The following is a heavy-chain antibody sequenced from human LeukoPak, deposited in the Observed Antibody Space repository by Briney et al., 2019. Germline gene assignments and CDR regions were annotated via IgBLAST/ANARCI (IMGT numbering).Heavy chain of an antibody. CDR3: AKPLPRVIRNDAFDI. CDR1: GFTFSSYA. J-gene: IGHJ3*02. D-gene: IGHD3-16*02. CDR2: ISGSGGST. Sequence: GASLRLSCAASGFTFSSYAMSWVRQAPGKGLEWVSAISGSGGSTYYADSVKGRFTISRDNSKNTLYLQMNSLRAEDTAVYYCAKPLPRVIRNDAFDIWAKGQWSPSLQ. V-gene: IGHV3-23*01.